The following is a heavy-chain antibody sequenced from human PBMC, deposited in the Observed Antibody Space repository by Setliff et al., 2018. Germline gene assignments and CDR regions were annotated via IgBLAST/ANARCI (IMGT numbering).Heavy chain of an antibody. D-gene: IGHD1-26*01. CDR1: GFTFSSYS. CDR2: ISSSSSYI. V-gene: IGHV3-21*01. Sequence: GGSLRLSCAASGFTFSSYSMNWVRQAPGKGLEWVSSISSSSSYIYYADSVKGRFTISRDNAKNSLYLQMNSLRAEDTAVYYCARELAGIISGSYYPDAFDIWGQGTMVT. CDR3: ARELAGIISGSYYPDAFDI. J-gene: IGHJ3*02.